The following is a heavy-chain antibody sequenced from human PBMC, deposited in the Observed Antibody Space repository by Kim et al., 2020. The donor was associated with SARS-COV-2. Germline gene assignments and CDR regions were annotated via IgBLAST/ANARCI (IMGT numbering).Heavy chain of an antibody. CDR3: AKSGLYQLLYSGSRDGVDNWFDP. J-gene: IGHJ5*02. CDR1: GFTFSSYG. D-gene: IGHD2-2*02. V-gene: IGHV3-30*18. CDR2: ISYDGSNK. Sequence: GGSLRLSCAASGFTFSSYGMHWVRQAPGKGLEWVAVISYDGSNKYYADSVKGRFTISRDNSKNTLYLQMNSLRAEDTAVYYCAKSGLYQLLYSGSRDGVDNWFDPWGQGTLVTVSS.